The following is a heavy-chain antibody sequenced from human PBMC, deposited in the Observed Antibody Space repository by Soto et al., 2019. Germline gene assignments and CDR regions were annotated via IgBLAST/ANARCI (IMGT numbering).Heavy chain of an antibody. V-gene: IGHV1-18*04. Sequence: QVQLVQSGAEVKKPGASVKVSCKASGYTFATYGITWVRQAPGQGLEWMGWIRGYSGKTNYAQNFQGSVTMTTDTSTSTAYMELRSLTSDDTAIYYCARLRYQELESWFDPWGQGTLVTVSS. J-gene: IGHJ5*02. CDR2: IRGYSGKT. CDR1: GYTFATYG. CDR3: ARLRYQELESWFDP. D-gene: IGHD2-2*01.